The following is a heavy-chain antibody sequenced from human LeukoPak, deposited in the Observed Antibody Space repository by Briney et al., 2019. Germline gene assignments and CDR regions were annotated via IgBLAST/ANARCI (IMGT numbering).Heavy chain of an antibody. Sequence: ASVKVSCKASGYTFTSYGIGWVRQAPGQGLEWMGWISAYNGNTNYAQKLQGRVTMTTDTSTSTAYMELRSLRSDDTAVYYCARDKTIFGLPNWFDPWGQGTLVTVSS. V-gene: IGHV1-18*01. J-gene: IGHJ5*02. CDR2: ISAYNGNT. CDR3: ARDKTIFGLPNWFDP. D-gene: IGHD3-3*01. CDR1: GYTFTSYG.